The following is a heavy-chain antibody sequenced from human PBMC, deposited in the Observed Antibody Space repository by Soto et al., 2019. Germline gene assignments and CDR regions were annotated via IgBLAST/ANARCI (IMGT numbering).Heavy chain of an antibody. Sequence: LSLTCTVSGGSLGSSGYYWGWIRQSPGKGLEWIGNIYYSGNTFYNPSLKSRVTISVDTSKNQIYLHLSAVTAADTAIFYCASIAAPGTTHFDFWGQGTLVTVSS. CDR3: ASIAAPGTTHFDF. J-gene: IGHJ4*02. CDR1: GGSLGSSGYY. CDR2: IYYSGNT. V-gene: IGHV4-39*01. D-gene: IGHD6-13*01.